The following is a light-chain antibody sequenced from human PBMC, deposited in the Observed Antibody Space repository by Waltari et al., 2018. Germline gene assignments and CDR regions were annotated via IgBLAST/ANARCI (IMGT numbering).Light chain of an antibody. CDR3: YSSAMSAFVV. Sequence: QSALTQPASVSGSPGQSITISCTGTSSDIGSYNFVSWYQHHPGNAPKLILYTVTKRPSGVSDRFSGSKSGNTASLTISGLQAEDDADYYCYSSAMSAFVVFGGGTKLTVL. CDR2: TVT. V-gene: IGLV2-23*02. CDR1: SSDIGSYNF. J-gene: IGLJ3*02.